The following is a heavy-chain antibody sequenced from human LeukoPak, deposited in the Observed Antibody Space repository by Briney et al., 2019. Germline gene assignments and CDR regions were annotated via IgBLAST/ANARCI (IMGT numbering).Heavy chain of an antibody. V-gene: IGHV1-18*01. D-gene: IGHD4-17*01. CDR3: ARRSMTTALSHFDY. J-gene: IGHJ4*02. Sequence: ASVKVSCKASGYTFTNYGISWVRQAPGHGLEWMGWINVYNGNTNYAQKVQDRVTMTTDTSTSTAFMELRSLRSDDTAVYYCARRSMTTALSHFDYWGQGTLVTVSS. CDR2: INVYNGNT. CDR1: GYTFTNYG.